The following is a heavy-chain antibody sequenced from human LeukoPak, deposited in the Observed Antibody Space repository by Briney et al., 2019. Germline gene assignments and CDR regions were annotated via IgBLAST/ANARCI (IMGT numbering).Heavy chain of an antibody. Sequence: GGSLRLSCVASGFTFSSYGMHWVRQAPGKGLEWVAVIWYDGSNKYYADSVKGRFTISRDNSKNTLYLQMNSLRAEDTAVYYCRVVAATTNAFDIWGQGTMVTVSS. J-gene: IGHJ3*02. CDR2: IWYDGSNK. V-gene: IGHV3-33*01. CDR1: GFTFSSYG. D-gene: IGHD2-15*01. CDR3: RVVAATTNAFDI.